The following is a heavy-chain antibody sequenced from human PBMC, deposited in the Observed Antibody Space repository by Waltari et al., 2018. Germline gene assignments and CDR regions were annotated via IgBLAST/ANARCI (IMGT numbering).Heavy chain of an antibody. CDR2: IKQDGSEK. CDR3: ARGGRALSIYDSSGPRNFYYYMDV. V-gene: IGHV3-7*01. J-gene: IGHJ6*03. D-gene: IGHD3-22*01. Sequence: EVQLVESGGGLVQPGGSLRLSCAASGFTFSSYWMSWVRQAPGKGLEWVANIKQDGSEKYYVDSVKGRFTISRDNAKNSLYLQMNSLRAEDTAVYYCARGGRALSIYDSSGPRNFYYYMDVWGKGTTVTVSS. CDR1: GFTFSSYW.